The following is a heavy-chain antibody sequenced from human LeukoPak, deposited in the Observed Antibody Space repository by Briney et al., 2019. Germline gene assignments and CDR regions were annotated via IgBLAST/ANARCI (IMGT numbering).Heavy chain of an antibody. D-gene: IGHD3-22*01. CDR1: GYMFSSYA. Sequence: GASVRVSCKASGYMFSSYALNWVRQAPGRGLEWMGWINAFNGNTDYAQNLRGRITPTTDTSTTTAYMELRSLRSDDTAVYYCARDLLGSGYSKNAFHIWGQGTLVTVSS. J-gene: IGHJ3*02. V-gene: IGHV1-18*01. CDR2: INAFNGNT. CDR3: ARDLLGSGYSKNAFHI.